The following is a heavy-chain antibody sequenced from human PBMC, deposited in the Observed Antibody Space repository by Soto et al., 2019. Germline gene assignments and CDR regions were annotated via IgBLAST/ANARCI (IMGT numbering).Heavy chain of an antibody. J-gene: IGHJ4*02. CDR2: IWNHGNAD. D-gene: IGHD5-12*01. Sequence: GGSLRLSCAASGFTFSTYGMHWVRQAPGKGLEWVALIWNHGNADSYADFVKGRFTISRDDSKNTAYLQMNSLKTEDTALYYCTSTWGRVATNAEATRTYDYWGQGTLVTVSS. CDR3: TSTWGRVATNAEATRTYDY. CDR1: GFTFSTYG. V-gene: IGHV3-33*03.